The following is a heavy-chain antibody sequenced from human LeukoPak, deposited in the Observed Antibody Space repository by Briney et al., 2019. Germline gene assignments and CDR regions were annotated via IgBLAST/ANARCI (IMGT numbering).Heavy chain of an antibody. CDR1: GGSISSSSYY. CDR2: IYYSGST. CDR3: ATRTVTENDY. Sequence: SETLSLTRTVSGGSISSSSYYWGWIRQPPGKGLEWIGSIYYSGSTYYNPSLKSRVTISVDTSKNQFSLKLSSVTAADTAVYYCATRTVTENDYWGQGTLVTVSS. J-gene: IGHJ4*02. D-gene: IGHD4-17*01. V-gene: IGHV4-39*01.